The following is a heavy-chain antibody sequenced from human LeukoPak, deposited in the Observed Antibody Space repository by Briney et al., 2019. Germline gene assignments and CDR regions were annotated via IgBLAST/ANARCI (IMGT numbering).Heavy chain of an antibody. V-gene: IGHV3-21*01. D-gene: IGHD5-18*01. CDR2: ISTSISYI. CDR3: ARWATYSYGYYYNYGMDV. J-gene: IGHJ6*02. CDR1: GFTFSTYT. Sequence: GGSLRLSCAASGFTFSTYTMNWVRQAPGKGLEWVSSISTSISYIYYADSVKGRFTIPRDDAKNSLYLQMNSLRAEDTAVYYCARWATYSYGYYYNYGMDVWGQGTTVTVSS.